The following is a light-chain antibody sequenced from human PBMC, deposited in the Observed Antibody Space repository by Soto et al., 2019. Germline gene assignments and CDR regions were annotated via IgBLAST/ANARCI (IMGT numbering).Light chain of an antibody. CDR2: GDH. CDR1: RGSIASNY. CDR3: QSYDATNQV. Sequence: NFMLTQPHSVSESPGKTVIISCTRNRGSIASNYVQWYQQRSGSSPTTVIYGDHQRPSGVPDRFSGSIDSASNSASLTISGLETEDEADYFCQSYDATNQVFGGGTKLTVL. J-gene: IGLJ3*02. V-gene: IGLV6-57*01.